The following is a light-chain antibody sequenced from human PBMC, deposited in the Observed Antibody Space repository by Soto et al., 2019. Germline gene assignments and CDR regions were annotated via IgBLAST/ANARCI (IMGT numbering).Light chain of an antibody. Sequence: QSALTQPASVSGSPGQSITISCTGTSSDVGGYNYVSWYQQHPGKAPKLMIYDVSKRPSGVPDRFSGSKSGNTASLTVSGLQAEDEADYYCSSYAGSNPVVFGGGTKLTVL. J-gene: IGLJ2*01. V-gene: IGLV2-8*01. CDR1: SSDVGGYNY. CDR2: DVS. CDR3: SSYAGSNPVV.